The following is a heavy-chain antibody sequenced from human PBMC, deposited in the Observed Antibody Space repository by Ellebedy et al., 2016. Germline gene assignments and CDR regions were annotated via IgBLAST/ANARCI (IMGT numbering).Heavy chain of an antibody. CDR1: GGSVISSNYF. V-gene: IGHV4-39*01. J-gene: IGHJ4*02. CDR2: ITSSGIT. CDR3: ATYVLGWSNGGGF. D-gene: IGHD6-19*01. Sequence: SETLSLTCSASGGSVISSNYFWNWIRQPPGKGLEWVGSITSSGITNYNPSLRSRVAISADTSKNQFSLKLNSVTAADTAVYYCATYVLGWSNGGGFWGQGTLVTVSS.